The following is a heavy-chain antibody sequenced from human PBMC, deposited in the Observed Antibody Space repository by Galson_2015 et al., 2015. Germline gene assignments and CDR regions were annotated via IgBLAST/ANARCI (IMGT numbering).Heavy chain of an antibody. CDR2: TYYRAKWYN. CDR3: ARAPTVTTRVVDS. V-gene: IGHV6-1*01. Sequence: CAISGDSVSKNSAAWNWIRQSPSRGLEWLGRTYYRAKWYNDYAVSVRSRITINADTSKNQFSLQLNSVTPEDTALYYCARAPTVTTRVVDSWGQGTLVTVSS. D-gene: IGHD4-17*01. J-gene: IGHJ4*02. CDR1: GDSVSKNSAA.